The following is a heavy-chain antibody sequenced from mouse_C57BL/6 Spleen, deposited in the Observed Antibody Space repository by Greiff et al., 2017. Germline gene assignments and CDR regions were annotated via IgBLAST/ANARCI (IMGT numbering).Heavy chain of an antibody. Sequence: VQLQQPGADLVRPGSSVKLSCKASGYTFTSYWMDWVKQRPGQGLEWIGNIYPSDSDTHYTQKFKDKVTLTVDKSSSTAYMQLSSLTSEDSAVYYCARWGYGYLPFDDWGQGTTLTVAS. CDR2: IYPSDSDT. V-gene: IGHV1-61*01. J-gene: IGHJ2*01. D-gene: IGHD2-2*01. CDR1: GYTFTSYW. CDR3: ARWGYGYLPFDD.